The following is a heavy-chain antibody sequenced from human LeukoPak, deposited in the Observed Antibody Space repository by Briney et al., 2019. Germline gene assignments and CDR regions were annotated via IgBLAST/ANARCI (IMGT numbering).Heavy chain of an antibody. V-gene: IGHV3-48*03. CDR3: ARVQYCSSTTCYRTNDY. Sequence: GGSLRLSCAASGFTFSSYEMNWVRQAPGKGLEGVSYISIVGGAIHYADSVKGRFTISRDNAKNSLYLQMNSLRAEDTAVYYCARVQYCSSTTCYRTNDYWGQGTLVTVSS. J-gene: IGHJ4*02. CDR1: GFTFSSYE. CDR2: ISIVGGAI. D-gene: IGHD2-2*02.